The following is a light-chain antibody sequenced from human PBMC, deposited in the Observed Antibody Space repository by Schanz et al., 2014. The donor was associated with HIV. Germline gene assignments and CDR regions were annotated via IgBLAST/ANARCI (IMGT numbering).Light chain of an antibody. J-gene: IGKJ1*01. CDR3: QQYDGFSRT. Sequence: DIQMTQSPSSLSASVGNRVTITCRASQGIRNDLGWYQQKPGKAPKRLIYGASSLQSGVPSRFSGSGSGTEFTLTISSLQPDDYATYYCQQYDGFSRTFGQGTKVEIK. CDR1: QGIRND. CDR2: GAS. V-gene: IGKV1-17*01.